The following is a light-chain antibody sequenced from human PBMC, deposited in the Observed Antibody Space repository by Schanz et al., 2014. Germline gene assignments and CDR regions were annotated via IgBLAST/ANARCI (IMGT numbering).Light chain of an antibody. Sequence: EIVMTQSPATLSVSPGERATLSCRASQSVGYKLAWYQHRAGQAPRLLIYGASTRATGIPARFSGSGSGTEFTLTISSLEPEDFAVYYCHQYGNSPWTFGQGTKVEIK. CDR1: QSVGYK. CDR2: GAS. V-gene: IGKV3-15*01. J-gene: IGKJ1*01. CDR3: HQYGNSPWT.